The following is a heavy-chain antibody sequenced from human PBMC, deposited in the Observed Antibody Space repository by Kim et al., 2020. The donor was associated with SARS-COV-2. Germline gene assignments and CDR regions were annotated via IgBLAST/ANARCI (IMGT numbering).Heavy chain of an antibody. CDR3: AILHTSPAYYYGSGSKNDY. Sequence: GGSLRLSCAASGFTFSSYAMSWVRQAPGKGLEWVSAISGSGGSTYYADSVKGRFTISRDNSKNTLYLQMNSLRAEDTAVYYCAILHTSPAYYYGSGSKNDYWGQGTLVTVSS. J-gene: IGHJ4*02. V-gene: IGHV3-23*01. D-gene: IGHD3-10*01. CDR2: ISGSGGST. CDR1: GFTFSSYA.